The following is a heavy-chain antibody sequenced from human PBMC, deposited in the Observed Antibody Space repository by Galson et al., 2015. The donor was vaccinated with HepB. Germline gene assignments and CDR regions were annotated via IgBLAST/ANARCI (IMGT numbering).Heavy chain of an antibody. J-gene: IGHJ4*02. D-gene: IGHD5-18*01. Sequence: QSGAEVKKPGASVKVSCKASGGTFSSYAISWVRQAPGQGLEWMGGIIPMFGRANYAQKFQGRVTISADESTSTAYMELSGLRSEDTAVYYCAREGYAEKDMVTPFDYWGQGTLVTVSS. CDR1: GGTFSSYA. V-gene: IGHV1-69*13. CDR2: IIPMFGRA. CDR3: AREGYAEKDMVTPFDY.